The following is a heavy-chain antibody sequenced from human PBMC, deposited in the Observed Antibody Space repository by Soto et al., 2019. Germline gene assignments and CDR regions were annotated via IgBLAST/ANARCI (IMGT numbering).Heavy chain of an antibody. CDR1: GYSFALYW. CDR3: ARIIADWYFDL. V-gene: IGHV5-51*01. Sequence: EVQLVQSGAEVKKPGESLKISCKGSGYSFALYWIGWVRQMPGKDLEWMGIIYPSDSDVRYSPSFQGQVTMSADKSISTVYLQWNSLKASDTAMSDCARIIADWYFDLWGRGTLVTVSS. CDR2: IYPSDSDV. J-gene: IGHJ2*01. D-gene: IGHD3-16*02.